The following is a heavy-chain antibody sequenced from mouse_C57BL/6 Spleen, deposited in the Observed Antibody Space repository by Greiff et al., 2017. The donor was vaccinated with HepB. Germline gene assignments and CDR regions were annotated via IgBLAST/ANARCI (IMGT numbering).Heavy chain of an antibody. CDR3: ESGQYGNYDWFAY. D-gene: IGHD2-1*01. Sequence: EVQLQQSGPELVKPGASVKIPCKASGYTFTDYNMDWVKQSHGKSLEWIGDINPNNGGTIYNQKFKGKATLTVDKSSSTAYMELRSLTSEDTAVYYCESGQYGNYDWFAYWGQGTLVTVSA. CDR2: INPNNGGT. J-gene: IGHJ3*01. CDR1: GYTFTDYN. V-gene: IGHV1-18*01.